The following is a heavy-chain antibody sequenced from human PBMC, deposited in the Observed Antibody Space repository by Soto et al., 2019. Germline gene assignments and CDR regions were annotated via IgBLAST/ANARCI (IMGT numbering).Heavy chain of an antibody. V-gene: IGHV3-21*01. CDR1: GFSFGTYA. D-gene: IGHD2-2*01. Sequence: GGSLRLSCAASGFSFGTYAMNWVRQAPGKGLEWVSFISFSSSYIYYADSVRGRFTVSRDNAKNSLYLQLNNLRAEGTAVYYCATGTYQPLLVSWGQGTLVTVSS. CDR3: ATGTYQPLLVS. CDR2: ISFSSSYI. J-gene: IGHJ5*01.